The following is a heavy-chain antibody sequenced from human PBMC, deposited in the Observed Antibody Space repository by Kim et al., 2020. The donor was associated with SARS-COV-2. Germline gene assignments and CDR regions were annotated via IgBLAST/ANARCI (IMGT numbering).Heavy chain of an antibody. CDR1: GGTFSSYA. D-gene: IGHD6-6*01. V-gene: IGHV1-69*13. CDR2: IIPIFGTA. CDR3: ARGRWSGYSSSSFRPFDY. Sequence: SVKVSCKASGGTFSSYAISWVRQAPGQGLEWMGGIIPIFGTANYAQKFQGRVTITADESTSTAYMELSSLRSEDTAVYYCARGRWSGYSSSSFRPFDYWGRGTLVTVSS. J-gene: IGHJ4*02.